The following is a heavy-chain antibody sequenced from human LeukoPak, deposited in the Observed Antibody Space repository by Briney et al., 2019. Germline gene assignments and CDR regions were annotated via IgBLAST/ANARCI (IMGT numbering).Heavy chain of an antibody. CDR3: ARDQRDGYNYYY. V-gene: IGHV1-69*05. CDR1: GGTFSNYA. CDR2: IIPMFGPA. D-gene: IGHD5-24*01. Sequence: SVKVSCKASGGTFSNYAISWVRQAPGQGLEWMGGIIPMFGPASSAQKFQGRVTITTDDSTSTAYMELSSLRSEDTAVYYCARDQRDGYNYYYWGQGTLVTVSS. J-gene: IGHJ4*02.